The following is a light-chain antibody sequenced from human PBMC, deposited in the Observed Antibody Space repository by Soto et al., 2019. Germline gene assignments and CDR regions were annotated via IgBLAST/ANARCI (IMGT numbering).Light chain of an antibody. Sequence: QCALTQPPCASGIHRQSATISCTETSGAEVGYDFVSWYQQQPRKCPNVTINKDSKRPSGVPGRFSGYKYGVAAALPVSGLQAEDEAAYYCSSYAGNAVGYVFGSGTKVTVL. CDR3: SSYAGNAVGYV. CDR1: SGAEVGYDF. V-gene: IGLV2-8*01. CDR2: KDS. J-gene: IGLJ1*01.